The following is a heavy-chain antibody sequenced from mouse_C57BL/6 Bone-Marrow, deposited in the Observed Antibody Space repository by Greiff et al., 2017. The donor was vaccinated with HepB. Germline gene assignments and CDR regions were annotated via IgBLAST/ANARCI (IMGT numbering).Heavy chain of an antibody. CDR2: INPYNGGT. Sequence: VQLQQSGPVLVKPGASVKMSCKASGYTFTDYYMNWVKQSHGKSLEWIGVINPYNGGTSYNQKFKGKATLTVDKSSSTAYMELNSLTSEDSAVYYCARESYYDYYYFDYWGQGTTLTVSS. CDR1: GYTFTDYY. CDR3: ARESYYDYYYFDY. D-gene: IGHD2-4*01. V-gene: IGHV1-19*01. J-gene: IGHJ2*01.